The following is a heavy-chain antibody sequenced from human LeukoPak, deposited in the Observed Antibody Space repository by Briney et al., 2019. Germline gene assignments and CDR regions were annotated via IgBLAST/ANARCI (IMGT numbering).Heavy chain of an antibody. CDR1: GYTFTSFD. Sequence: AASVKVSCKASGYTFTSFDINWVRQATGQGLEWMGWINPNSGNTGYAQRLQGRVTMTRDTSISTAYMELSSLRSEDTAVYYCARARIDYDYVWGSYRPMDAFDIWGQGTMVTVSS. J-gene: IGHJ3*02. CDR3: ARARIDYDYVWGSYRPMDAFDI. V-gene: IGHV1-8*01. D-gene: IGHD3-16*02. CDR2: INPNSGNT.